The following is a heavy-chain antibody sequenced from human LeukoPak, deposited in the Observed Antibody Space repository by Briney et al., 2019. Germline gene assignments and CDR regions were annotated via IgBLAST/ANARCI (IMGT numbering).Heavy chain of an antibody. J-gene: IGHJ3*02. CDR1: GFTFRSYW. V-gene: IGHV3-7*03. D-gene: IGHD6-19*01. CDR3: AKDRSFYSSGWYGAFDI. Sequence: GGSLRLSCVGSGFTFRSYWMTWVRQAPGKGLEWVAKIKQDGSEKYYVDSVKGRFTISRDNTKNSLYLQMNRLRAEDTAVYYCAKDRSFYSSGWYGAFDIWGQGTMVTVSS. CDR2: IKQDGSEK.